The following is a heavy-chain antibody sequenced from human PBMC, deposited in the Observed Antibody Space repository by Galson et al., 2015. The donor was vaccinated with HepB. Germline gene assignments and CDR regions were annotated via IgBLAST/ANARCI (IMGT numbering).Heavy chain of an antibody. Sequence: SVKVSCKASGYTFTGYYMHWVRQAPGQGLEWMGRINPNSGGTNYAQKFQGRVTMTRDTSISTAYMELSRLRSDDTAVYYCARDQGADDWFDPWGQGTLVTVSS. D-gene: IGHD4/OR15-4a*01. CDR1: GYTFTGYY. CDR3: ARDQGADDWFDP. CDR2: INPNSGGT. V-gene: IGHV1-2*06. J-gene: IGHJ5*02.